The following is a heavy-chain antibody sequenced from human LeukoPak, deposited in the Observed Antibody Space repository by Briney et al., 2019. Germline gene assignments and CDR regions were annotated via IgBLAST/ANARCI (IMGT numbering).Heavy chain of an antibody. CDR1: GYTLTSYV. CDR3: ARVGVAGYFVFDY. J-gene: IGHJ4*02. CDR2: ISAYSGNT. Sequence: ASVHDSCKASGYTLTSYVISGLRQAPGQEREGMGWISAYSGNTNYAQKLQGRVTMTTDKATSTAYMEVRSLRADDTAVYYCARVGVAGYFVFDYWGQGTLVTVSS. V-gene: IGHV1-18*01. D-gene: IGHD6-19*01.